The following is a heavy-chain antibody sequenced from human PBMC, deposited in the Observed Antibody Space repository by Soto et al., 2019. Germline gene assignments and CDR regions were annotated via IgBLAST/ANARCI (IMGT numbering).Heavy chain of an antibody. V-gene: IGHV3-43*01. CDR2: ISWDGGST. D-gene: IGHD6-6*01. CDR3: AKDIMGYSSSSLDY. J-gene: IGHJ4*02. Sequence: EVQLVESGGVVVQPGGSLRLSCAASGFTFDDYTMHWVRQAPGKGLEWVSLISWDGGSTYYADSVKGRFTISRDNSKNSLYLQMNSLRTEDTALYYCAKDIMGYSSSSLDYWGQGTLVTVSS. CDR1: GFTFDDYT.